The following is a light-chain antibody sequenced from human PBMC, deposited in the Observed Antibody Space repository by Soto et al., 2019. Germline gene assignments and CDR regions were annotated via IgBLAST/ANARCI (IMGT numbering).Light chain of an antibody. CDR1: SSDVGGYKY. J-gene: IGLJ2*01. CDR2: AVS. Sequence: QSALTQPASVSGSPGQSITISCTGTSSDVGGYKYVSWYQQHPGKAPKLMMYAVSNRPSGVSNRFSGSKSGNTASLTISGLQAEDEADYYCSSYTSSSTLLFGGGTKVTVL. CDR3: SSYTSSSTLL. V-gene: IGLV2-14*01.